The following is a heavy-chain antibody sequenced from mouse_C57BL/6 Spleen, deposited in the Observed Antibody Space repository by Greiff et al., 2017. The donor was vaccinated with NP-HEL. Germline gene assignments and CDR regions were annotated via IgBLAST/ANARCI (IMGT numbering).Heavy chain of an antibody. Sequence: EVKLMESGGGLVQPKGSLKLSCAASGFSFNTYSMNWVRQAPGKGLEWVARIRSKSDNYATYYADSVKDRFTISRDDSESMLYLQMINLKTDDTAMYYCGRADYGSMLDYWGQGTTLTVSS. J-gene: IGHJ2*01. CDR1: GFSFNTYS. V-gene: IGHV10-1*01. CDR3: GRADYGSMLDY. D-gene: IGHD1-1*01. CDR2: IRSKSDNYAT.